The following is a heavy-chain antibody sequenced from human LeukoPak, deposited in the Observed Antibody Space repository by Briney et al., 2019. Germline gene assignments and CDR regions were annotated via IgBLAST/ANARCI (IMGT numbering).Heavy chain of an antibody. CDR1: GGSFSGYY. CDR3: ARGYDSSGYYYSGNFDY. V-gene: IGHV4-34*01. Sequence: SETLSLTCAVYGGSFSGYYWSWIRQPPGKGLEWIGEINPSGSTNYNPSLKSRVTISVDTSKNQFSLKLSSVTAADTAVYYCARGYDSSGYYYSGNFDYWGQGTLVTVSS. J-gene: IGHJ4*02. CDR2: INPSGST. D-gene: IGHD3-22*01.